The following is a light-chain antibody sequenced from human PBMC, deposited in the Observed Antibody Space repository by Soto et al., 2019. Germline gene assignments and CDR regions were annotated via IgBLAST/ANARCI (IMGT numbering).Light chain of an antibody. CDR3: QSYDNSLTVVYV. Sequence: QSVLTQPASVSGAPGQRVTISCTGGSSNIGAGYDVHWYQQLPGTAPKLLIYGNSNRPSGVPDRFSGSKSGTSASLAISGLQAEDEAEYYSQSYDNSLTVVYVFGTGTKVTVL. J-gene: IGLJ1*01. V-gene: IGLV1-40*01. CDR1: SSNIGAGYD. CDR2: GNS.